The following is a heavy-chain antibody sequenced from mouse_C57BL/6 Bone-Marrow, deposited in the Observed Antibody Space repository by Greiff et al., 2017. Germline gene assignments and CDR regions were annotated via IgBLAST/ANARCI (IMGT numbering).Heavy chain of an antibody. Sequence: QVQLQQPGAELVRPGSSVKLSCKASGYTFTSYWMHWVKQRPIQGLEWIGNIDPSDSETHYNQKFKDKATLTVDKSSSTAYMQLSSLTSEDSAVLYGEIDYGSSPYWYCDVWGTGTTVTVSS. CDR1: GYTFTSYW. D-gene: IGHD1-1*01. J-gene: IGHJ1*03. V-gene: IGHV1-52*01. CDR2: IDPSDSET. CDR3: EIDYGSSPYWYCDV.